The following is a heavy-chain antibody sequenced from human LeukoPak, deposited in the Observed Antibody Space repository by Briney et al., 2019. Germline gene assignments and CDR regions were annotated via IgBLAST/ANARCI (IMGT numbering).Heavy chain of an antibody. D-gene: IGHD3-3*01. CDR2: INPNRGGT. V-gene: IGHV1-2*02. J-gene: IGHJ6*02. CDR1: GYTFTGYY. CDR3: ARDFDYYYYGMDV. Sequence: ASVKVSCKASGYTFTGYYMHWVRQAPGQGLEWMGWINPNRGGTNYAQKFQGRVTMTRDTSISTAYMELSRLRSDDTAVYYCARDFDYYYYGMDVWGQGTTVTVSS.